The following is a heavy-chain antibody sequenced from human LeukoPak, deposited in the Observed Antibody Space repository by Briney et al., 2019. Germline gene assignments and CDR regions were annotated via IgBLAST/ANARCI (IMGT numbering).Heavy chain of an antibody. CDR1: GGTFSSYA. CDR3: ARPQLATGYDTFDI. CDR2: IIPIFGIA. Sequence: ASVKVSCKASGGTFSSYAISWVRQAPGQGLEWMGGIIPIFGIANYAQKFQGRVTITTDGSMSTAYMELNSLRSEDTAVYYCARPQLATGYDTFDIWGQGTMVTVSS. V-gene: IGHV1-69*05. D-gene: IGHD2-2*01. J-gene: IGHJ3*02.